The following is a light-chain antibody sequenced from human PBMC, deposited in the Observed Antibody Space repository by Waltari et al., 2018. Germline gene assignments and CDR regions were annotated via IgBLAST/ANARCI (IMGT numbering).Light chain of an antibody. CDR2: YDD. CDR3: ATWDDSLNGVV. CDR1: SANIGSNA. V-gene: IGLV1-36*01. Sequence: QSVLTQPPSVSEAPRQRVTISCSGSSANIGSNAVHWYQQLPGKAPKLLIYYDDLLPSGVSDRFSGSKSGTSASLASSGLQSEDEADYYCATWDDSLNGVVFGGGTKLTVL. J-gene: IGLJ3*02.